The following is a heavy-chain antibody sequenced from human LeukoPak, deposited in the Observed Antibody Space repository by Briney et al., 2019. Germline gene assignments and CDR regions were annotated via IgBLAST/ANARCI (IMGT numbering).Heavy chain of an antibody. Sequence: GGSLRLSCAASGFTFSSSGMSWVRQAPGRGLEWVSAISGSGGSTYYAGSVKGRFTISRDNSKNTLYLQMSGLRADDTAIYYCAKDGTPGDYWGQGTRVTVSS. CDR2: ISGSGGST. CDR1: GFTFSSSG. CDR3: AKDGTPGDY. J-gene: IGHJ4*02. D-gene: IGHD2-15*01. V-gene: IGHV3-23*01.